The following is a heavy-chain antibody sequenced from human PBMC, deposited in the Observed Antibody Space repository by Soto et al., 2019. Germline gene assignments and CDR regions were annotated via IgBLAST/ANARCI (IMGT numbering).Heavy chain of an antibody. CDR1: GYTFSNYG. Sequence: QVQLVQSGAEVKKPGASVTVSCTTSGYTFSNYGINWVRQAPGQGLEWMGWISGYNGNTNYAQTVQGRVTMTTDTSTGTVYMELRSLKSDDKAIYYCSRFIMVGGWFDPNYYHGMDVWGQGTTVTVSS. CDR2: ISGYNGNT. CDR3: SRFIMVGGWFDPNYYHGMDV. D-gene: IGHD6-19*01. J-gene: IGHJ6*02. V-gene: IGHV1-18*01.